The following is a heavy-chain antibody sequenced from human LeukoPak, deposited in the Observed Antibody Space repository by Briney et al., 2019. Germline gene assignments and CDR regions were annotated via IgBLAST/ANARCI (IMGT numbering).Heavy chain of an antibody. D-gene: IGHD2-2*02. Sequence: SETLSLTCTVSGSSISSSTYYWGWIRQPPGKGLEWIGSIFYSGNTYYNPSLKSRVTISVDTSKSQFSLKLSSVTAADTAVYYRVRLYAGTRPPDYWGQGTLVTVSS. CDR1: GSSISSSTYY. CDR3: VRLYAGTRPPDY. J-gene: IGHJ4*02. CDR2: IFYSGNT. V-gene: IGHV4-39*01.